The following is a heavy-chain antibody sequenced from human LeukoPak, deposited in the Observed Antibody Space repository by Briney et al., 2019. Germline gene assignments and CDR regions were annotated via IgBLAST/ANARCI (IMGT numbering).Heavy chain of an antibody. CDR2: IYPGDSDT. Sequence: GESLKISCKASGYSFITYWIAWVRQMPGKGLEWMGIIYPGDSDTRYSPSFQGQVTISADKSISTAYLQWSSLKASDTAMYYCASYGLNAFDIWGQGTMVTVSS. V-gene: IGHV5-51*01. J-gene: IGHJ3*02. CDR3: ASYGLNAFDI. CDR1: GYSFITYW. D-gene: IGHD3-10*01.